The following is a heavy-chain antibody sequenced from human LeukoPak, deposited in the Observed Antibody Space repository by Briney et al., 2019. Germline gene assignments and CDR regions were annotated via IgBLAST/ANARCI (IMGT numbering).Heavy chain of an antibody. CDR1: GFTFSSYW. CDR3: ARDSLVIKDAFDI. Sequence: PGGSLRLSCAASGFTFSSYWMSWVRQAPGKGLEWVANIRQDGSEKYYVDSVKGRFTISRDNAKNSLYLQMNSLRAEDTAVYYCARDSLVIKDAFDIWGQATMVTVSS. D-gene: IGHD3-9*01. V-gene: IGHV3-7*01. J-gene: IGHJ3*02. CDR2: IRQDGSEK.